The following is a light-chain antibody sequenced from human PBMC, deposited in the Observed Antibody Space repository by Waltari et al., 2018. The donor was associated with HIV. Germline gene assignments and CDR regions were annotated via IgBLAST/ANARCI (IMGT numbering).Light chain of an antibody. CDR2: WGS. CDR1: STVFSPSNNQNY. J-gene: IGKJ5*01. Sequence: DILLTQSPDSLAVSLGEPATIRCRSHSTVFSPSNNQNYLGWYQHKSRQSPKLIRKWGSDRQSGVPDRFRGSGSGTDFSLTITSLETEDAAVYYCQQCYDAPLSFDQGTRV. V-gene: IGKV4-1*01. CDR3: QQCYDAPLS.